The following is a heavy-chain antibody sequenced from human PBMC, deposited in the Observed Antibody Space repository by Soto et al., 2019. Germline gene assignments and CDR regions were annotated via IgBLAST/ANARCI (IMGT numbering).Heavy chain of an antibody. CDR1: GGTFSSYA. Sequence: ASVKVSCKASGGTFSSYAISWVRQAPGQGLEWMGGIIPIFGTANYAQKFQGRVTITADESTSTAYMELSSLRSEDTAVYYCASRASGTQPSSSYYYYGMDVWGQGTTVTVSS. V-gene: IGHV1-69*13. D-gene: IGHD1-7*01. J-gene: IGHJ6*02. CDR3: ASRASGTQPSSSYYYYGMDV. CDR2: IIPIFGTA.